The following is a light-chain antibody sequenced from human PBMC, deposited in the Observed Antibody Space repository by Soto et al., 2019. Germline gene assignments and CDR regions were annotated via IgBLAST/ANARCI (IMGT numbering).Light chain of an antibody. CDR2: EVT. CDR1: SSDIGAHNF. V-gene: IGLV2-14*01. CDR3: NSYTLSRTVV. Sequence: QSALTQPASVSGSPGQSITLSCAGTSSDIGAHNFVSWYQHHPGKAPKLIIYEVTKWPSGVSTRFSGSKAGNTAFLTISGLQAEDEADYYCNSYTLSRTVVFGGGTQLTVL. J-gene: IGLJ2*01.